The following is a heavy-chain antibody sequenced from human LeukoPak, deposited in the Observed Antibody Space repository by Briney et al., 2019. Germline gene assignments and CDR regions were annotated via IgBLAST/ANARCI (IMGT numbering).Heavy chain of an antibody. CDR2: IKQDGREK. CDR3: ARRAGAYSHPYDY. V-gene: IGHV3-7*03. Sequence: PGGSLRLSCAASGFTFSSYWMTWVRQAPGKGLEWVANIKQDGREKCYVDSVKGRFTISRDNSKNTLYLQTNSLRAEDTAVYYCARRAGAYSHPYDYWGQGTLVTVSS. D-gene: IGHD4/OR15-4a*01. CDR1: GFTFSSYW. J-gene: IGHJ4*02.